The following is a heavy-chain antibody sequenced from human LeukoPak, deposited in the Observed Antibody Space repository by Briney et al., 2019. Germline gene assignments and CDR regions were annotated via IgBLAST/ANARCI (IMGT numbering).Heavy chain of an antibody. CDR1: GDTVSNKRSA. Sequence: SQTLSLTCAISGDTVSNKRSAWNWIRQSPSRGLEWLGRTYYRSKWYNDYAVSVKSRITINPDTSKNQFSLKLSSVTAADTAVYYCARDFGAGADYWGQGTLVTVSS. D-gene: IGHD1-26*01. J-gene: IGHJ4*02. V-gene: IGHV6-1*01. CDR2: TYYRSKWYN. CDR3: ARDFGAGADY.